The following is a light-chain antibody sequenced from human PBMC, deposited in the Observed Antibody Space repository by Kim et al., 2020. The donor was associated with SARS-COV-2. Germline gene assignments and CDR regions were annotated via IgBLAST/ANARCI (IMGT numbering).Light chain of an antibody. V-gene: IGLV3-21*01. CDR3: QVWDSASDQWV. CDR1: NIGTKS. Sequence: APGKTATVTWAGNNIGTKSVNCYKKKQGQAPILVSFFDSDRPSVIPERFSGSNSGNTAALTISRVEAGDEADYFCQVWDSASDQWVFGGGTQLTVL. CDR2: FDS. J-gene: IGLJ3*02.